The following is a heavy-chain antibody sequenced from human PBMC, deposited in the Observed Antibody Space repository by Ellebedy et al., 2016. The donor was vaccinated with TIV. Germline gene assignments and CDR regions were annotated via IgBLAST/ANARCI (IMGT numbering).Heavy chain of an antibody. V-gene: IGHV3-NL1*01. Sequence: GGSLRLSCAASGFTFRNFGMHWVRQAPGKGLKWVSGISGSGYTYYADSVKGRFTISRDNSKNTLYLQMNSLRAEDTAVYYCAKDRYYGSGSYSDYWGQGTLVTVSS. CDR2: ISGSGYT. J-gene: IGHJ4*02. CDR3: AKDRYYGSGSYSDY. CDR1: GFTFRNFG. D-gene: IGHD3-10*01.